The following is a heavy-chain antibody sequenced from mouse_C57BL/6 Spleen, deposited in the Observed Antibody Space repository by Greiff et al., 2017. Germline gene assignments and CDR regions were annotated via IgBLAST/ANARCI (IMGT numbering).Heavy chain of an antibody. CDR1: GYTFTSYW. Sequence: QVQLKQPGAELVKPGASVKMSCKASGYTFTSYWITWVKQRPGQGLEWIGDIYPGSGSTNYNEKFKSKATLTVDTSSSTAYMQLSSLTSEDSAVYYGARKEYYSNPDYWGQGTTLTVSS. D-gene: IGHD2-5*01. J-gene: IGHJ2*01. V-gene: IGHV1-55*01. CDR3: ARKEYYSNPDY. CDR2: IYPGSGST.